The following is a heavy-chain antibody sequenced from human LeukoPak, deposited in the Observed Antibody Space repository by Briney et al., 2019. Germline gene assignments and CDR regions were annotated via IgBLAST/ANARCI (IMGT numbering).Heavy chain of an antibody. CDR2: IKQDGSEK. Sequence: GGSLRLSCAASGFTFSSYWMSWVRQAPGKGLEWVANIKQDGSEKYYVDSVKGRFTISRDNSKNTLYLQINSLRAEDTAVYYCAKDSYDTSIWGQGTLVTVSS. J-gene: IGHJ4*02. D-gene: IGHD3-22*01. CDR3: AKDSYDTSI. CDR1: GFTFSSYW. V-gene: IGHV3-7*03.